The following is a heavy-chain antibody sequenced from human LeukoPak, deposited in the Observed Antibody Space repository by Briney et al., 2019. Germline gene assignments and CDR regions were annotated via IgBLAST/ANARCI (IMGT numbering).Heavy chain of an antibody. CDR1: GDSISTSNSY. V-gene: IGHV4-39*01. D-gene: IGHD5-12*01. Sequence: SETLSLTCTVSGDSISTSNSYWGWIRQPPGKGLEWIGSIYYSGNTYYNASLKSRVTISVDTSKNQFSLKLISVTAADTAIYYCARHTWQWLPFDDWGQGTQVTISS. J-gene: IGHJ4*02. CDR3: ARHTWQWLPFDD. CDR2: IYYSGNT.